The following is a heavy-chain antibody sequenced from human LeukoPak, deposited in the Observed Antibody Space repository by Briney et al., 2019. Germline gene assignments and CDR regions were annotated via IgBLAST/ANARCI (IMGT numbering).Heavy chain of an antibody. CDR1: GFTFSDYY. D-gene: IGHD1-26*01. CDR3: ARDSELGAFDY. V-gene: IGHV3-11*04. Sequence: GGSLRLSCAASGFTFSDYYMSWIRQALRKGLEWVSYISSSGSTIYYADSVKGRFTISRDNAKNSLYLQMNSLRAEDTAVYYCARDSELGAFDYWGQGTLVTVSS. J-gene: IGHJ4*02. CDR2: ISSSGSTI.